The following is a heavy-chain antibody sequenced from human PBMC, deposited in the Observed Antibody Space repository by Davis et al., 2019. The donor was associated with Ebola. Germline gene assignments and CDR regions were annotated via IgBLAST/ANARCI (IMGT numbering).Heavy chain of an antibody. CDR2: IGGSDGRT. CDR1: GFAFGSYA. D-gene: IGHD1-26*01. J-gene: IGHJ4*02. Sequence: GESLKISCAASGFAFGSYAMNWVRQTPGKGLEWVSSIGGSDGRTYYADSVKGRYTISRDNSKNTLYLQMNSLRAEDTALYYCARRAVGTIYYFDSWGQGTLVTVSS. V-gene: IGHV3-23*01. CDR3: ARRAVGTIYYFDS.